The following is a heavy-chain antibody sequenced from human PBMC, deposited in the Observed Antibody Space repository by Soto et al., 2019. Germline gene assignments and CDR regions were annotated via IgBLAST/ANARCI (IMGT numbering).Heavy chain of an antibody. J-gene: IGHJ5*02. Sequence: GGSLRLSCAASGFTVSSNYMSWVRQAPGKGLEWVSVIYSGGSTYYADSVKGRFTISRDNSKNTLYLQMNSLRAEDTAVYYCARAPVCSGGSCYGSGDWFDPWGQGTLVTVSS. CDR2: IYSGGST. D-gene: IGHD2-15*01. CDR3: ARAPVCSGGSCYGSGDWFDP. CDR1: GFTVSSNY. V-gene: IGHV3-53*01.